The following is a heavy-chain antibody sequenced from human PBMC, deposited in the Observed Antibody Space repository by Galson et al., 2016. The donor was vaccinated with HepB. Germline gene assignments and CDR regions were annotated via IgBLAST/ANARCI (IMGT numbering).Heavy chain of an antibody. CDR2: IDWDDDE. V-gene: IGHV2-70*17. CDR3: ARRHYSADSGGFAH. Sequence: PALVKPTQTLTLTCTFSGFSLTTRGMSVSWIRQPPGKALEWLARIDWDDDEFYSSSLKTRLTISKDTSKDRVVLSMTSVNPVDTATYYCARRHYSADSGGFAHWGQGILVTVSS. CDR1: GFSLTTRGMS. J-gene: IGHJ4*02. D-gene: IGHD2-21*02.